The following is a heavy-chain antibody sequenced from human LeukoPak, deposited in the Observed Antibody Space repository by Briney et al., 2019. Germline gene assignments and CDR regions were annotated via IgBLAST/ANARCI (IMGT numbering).Heavy chain of an antibody. J-gene: IGHJ2*01. D-gene: IGHD5-18*01. CDR3: ARLVDTAGFWYFDL. V-gene: IGHV1-69*13. CDR1: GGTFSSYA. CDR2: IIPIFGTA. Sequence: SVKVSCKASGGTFSSYAISWVRQAPGQGLEWMGGIIPIFGTANYAQKFQGRFTITADESTSTAYMELSSLRSEDTAVYYCARLVDTAGFWYFDLWGRGTLVTVSS.